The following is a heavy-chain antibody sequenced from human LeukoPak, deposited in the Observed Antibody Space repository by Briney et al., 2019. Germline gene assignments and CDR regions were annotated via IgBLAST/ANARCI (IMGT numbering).Heavy chain of an antibody. CDR3: AREAYIHVSSRYFDY. CDR1: GGTFSSYA. Sequence: GASVKVSCKASGGTFSSYAISWVRQAPGQGLEWMGRIIPIFGIANYAQKFQGRVTITADKSTSTAYMELSSLRSEDTAVYYCAREAYIHVSSRYFDYWGQGTLVTVPS. D-gene: IGHD3-16*01. CDR2: IIPIFGIA. V-gene: IGHV1-69*04. J-gene: IGHJ4*02.